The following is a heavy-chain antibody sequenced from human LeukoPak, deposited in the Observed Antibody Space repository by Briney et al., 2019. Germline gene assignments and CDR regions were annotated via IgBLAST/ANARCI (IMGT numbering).Heavy chain of an antibody. CDR3: AREMTTPDDAFDI. Sequence: PGGSLRLSCAASGFTFSSYAMHWVRQAPGKGLEWVAVISYDGSNKYYVDSVRGRFTISRDNSKNILSLQMNSLRAEDTAVYYCAREMTTPDDAFDIWGQGTMVTVSS. V-gene: IGHV3-30*04. CDR2: ISYDGSNK. D-gene: IGHD4-11*01. J-gene: IGHJ3*02. CDR1: GFTFSSYA.